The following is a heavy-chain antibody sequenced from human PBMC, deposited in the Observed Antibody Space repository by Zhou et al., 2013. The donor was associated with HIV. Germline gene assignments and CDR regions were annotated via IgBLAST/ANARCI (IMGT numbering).Heavy chain of an antibody. CDR1: GGTFSSYA. D-gene: IGHD3-3*01. CDR3: ASQHITIFTVLSGSAFDI. V-gene: IGHV1-69*04. CDR2: IIPVLGTA. Sequence: QVQLVQSGAEVKKPGSSVKVSCKASGGTFSSYAISWVRQAPGQGLEWMGRIIPVLGTANYAQMFQGRVTITADKSTGTAYMELSSLRSEDTAVYFCASQHITIFTVLSGSAFDIWGQGDNGHRLF. J-gene: IGHJ3*02.